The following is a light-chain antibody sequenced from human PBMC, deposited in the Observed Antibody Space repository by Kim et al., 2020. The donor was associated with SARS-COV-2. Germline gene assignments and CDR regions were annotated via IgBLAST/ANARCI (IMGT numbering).Light chain of an antibody. J-gene: IGKJ2*01. CDR2: HAS. CDR3: QQYNNLPHS. Sequence: SGGDTVTITCQASLDIRNYLNWYQQKPGKAPKLLIYHASDLEAGVPSRFSGSGAGSHFTFTITSLQPEDAATYYCQQYNNLPHSFGQGTKLEI. V-gene: IGKV1-33*01. CDR1: LDIRNY.